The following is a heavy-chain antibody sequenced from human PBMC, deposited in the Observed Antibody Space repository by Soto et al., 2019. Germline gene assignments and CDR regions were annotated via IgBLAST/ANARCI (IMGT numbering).Heavy chain of an antibody. V-gene: IGHV3-15*07. CDR1: GFSFSNAW. CDR2: IKSKSDAGTT. Sequence: PGGSLRLSCAASGFSFSNAWMNCVRQVPGKGLKRVGHIKSKSDAGTTDYAAPVKGRFTISRDESKNTLYVDMNSLKPDDTGVYYCTTDIWYSSNWRSDHWGQGSLVTVSS. D-gene: IGHD6-13*01. CDR3: TTDIWYSSNWRSDH. J-gene: IGHJ4*02.